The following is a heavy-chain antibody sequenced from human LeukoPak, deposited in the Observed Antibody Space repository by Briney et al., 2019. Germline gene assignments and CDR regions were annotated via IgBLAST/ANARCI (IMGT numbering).Heavy chain of an antibody. D-gene: IGHD3-10*01. CDR3: ARITMAGYYFDY. Sequence: SETLSLTCTVSGGSISSYYWSWIRQPPGKGLEWIGYIYYSGSTNYNPSLKSRVTVSVDTSKTQLSLKLSSVTASDTAVYYCARITMAGYYFDYWGQGTLVTVSS. V-gene: IGHV4-59*08. CDR2: IYYSGST. CDR1: GGSISSYY. J-gene: IGHJ4*02.